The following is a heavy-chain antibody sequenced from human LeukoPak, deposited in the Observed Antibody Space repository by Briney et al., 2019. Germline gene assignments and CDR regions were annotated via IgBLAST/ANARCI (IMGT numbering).Heavy chain of an antibody. J-gene: IGHJ4*02. Sequence: GGSLRLSCTGSGFPFGNYAMSWFRQAQGKGLEWEGFVRSKVYGRTIEYAASVKGRFTISRDDSKGIAYLQMNSLKSEDTAVYYCSRAWGYSSSSYAFDYWGQGTLVTVSS. CDR3: SRAWGYSSSSYAFDY. V-gene: IGHV3-49*03. D-gene: IGHD6-13*01. CDR1: GFPFGNYA. CDR2: VRSKVYGRTI.